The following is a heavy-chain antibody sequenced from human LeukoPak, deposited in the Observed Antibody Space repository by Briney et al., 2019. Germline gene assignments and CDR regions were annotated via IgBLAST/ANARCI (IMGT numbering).Heavy chain of an antibody. J-gene: IGHJ4*02. CDR2: IRYDGSNK. D-gene: IGHD4-11*01. V-gene: IGHV3-30*02. Sequence: GGSLRLSCAASGFTFSSYGMHWVRQAPGKGLEWVAFIRYDGSNKYYADSVKGRFTISRDNSKNTLYLQMNSLRAEDTAVYYCARAYSTLAPFDYWGQGTLVTVSS. CDR1: GFTFSSYG. CDR3: ARAYSTLAPFDY.